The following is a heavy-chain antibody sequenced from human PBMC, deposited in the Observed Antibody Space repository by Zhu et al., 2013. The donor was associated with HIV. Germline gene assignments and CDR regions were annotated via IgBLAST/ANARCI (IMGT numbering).Heavy chain of an antibody. Sequence: QVQLVQSGAEVKKPGSSVKVSCKASGGTFSSYTISWVRQAPGQGLEWMGRIIPIFGIANYAQKFQGRVTITADKSTSTAYMELSSLRSEDTAVYYCARSGIFGVVIILKFDYWGQGTLVTVSS. V-gene: IGHV1-69*02. D-gene: IGHD3-3*01. J-gene: IGHJ4*02. CDR2: IIPIFGIA. CDR1: GGTFSSYT. CDR3: ARSGIFGVVIILKFDY.